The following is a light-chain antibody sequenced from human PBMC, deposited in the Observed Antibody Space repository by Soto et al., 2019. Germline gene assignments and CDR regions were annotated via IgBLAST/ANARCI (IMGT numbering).Light chain of an antibody. CDR1: RHIIRF. J-gene: IGKJ2*01. V-gene: IGKV1-33*01. CDR3: LQYHYRPYT. Sequence: DIQMTQSPSSLSASVGDRVSITCQASRHIIRFGNLFQQKPGKAPRLLIYDGSILESGVPSRFHGSVSETPFTLSLNSLQPEDPAPYFCLQYHYRPYTFGQGTMVEI. CDR2: DGS.